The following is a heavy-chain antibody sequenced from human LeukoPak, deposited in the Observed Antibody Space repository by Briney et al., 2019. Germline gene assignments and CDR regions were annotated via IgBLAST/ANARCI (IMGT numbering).Heavy chain of an antibody. D-gene: IGHD1-26*01. V-gene: IGHV4-61*02. J-gene: IGHJ4*02. Sequence: KPSQTLSLTCTVSGGSISSGSYYWSWIRQPAGKGLEWIGRIYTSGSTNYNPSLKSRVTISVDTSKNQFSLKLSSVTAADTAVYYCARDHRSLWELEWNFDYWGQGTLVTVSS. CDR3: ARDHRSLWELEWNFDY. CDR1: GGSISSGSYY. CDR2: IYTSGST.